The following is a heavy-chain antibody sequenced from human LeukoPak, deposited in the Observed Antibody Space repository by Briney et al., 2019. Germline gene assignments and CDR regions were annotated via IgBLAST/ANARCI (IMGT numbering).Heavy chain of an antibody. D-gene: IGHD6-19*01. J-gene: IGHJ6*03. CDR1: GGSISSYY. Sequence: PSETLSLTCTVSGGSISSYYWSWIRQPPGKGLEWIGYIYYSGSTNYNPSLKSRVTISVDTSKNQFSLKLSSVTAADTAVYYCARDDWTGRGWHFEMSYYYMDVWDKGTTGNVSS. CDR2: IYYSGST. V-gene: IGHV4-59*01. CDR3: ARDDWTGRGWHFEMSYYYMDV.